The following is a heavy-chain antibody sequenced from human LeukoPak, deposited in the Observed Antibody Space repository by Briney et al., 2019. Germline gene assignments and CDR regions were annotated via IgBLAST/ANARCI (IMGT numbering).Heavy chain of an antibody. CDR1: VFTYSRYA. V-gene: IGHV3-23*01. J-gene: IGHJ4*02. CDR3: ARSDYPYPWYFDY. CDR2: ISGSGGST. D-gene: IGHD4-11*01. Sequence: GGSLRLSCAASVFTYSRYAMSWLPQAPGKALEWVSAISGSGGSTYYADSVKGRFTISRDNSKNTLYLQMNSLRAEDTAVYYCARSDYPYPWYFDYWGQGTLVTVSS.